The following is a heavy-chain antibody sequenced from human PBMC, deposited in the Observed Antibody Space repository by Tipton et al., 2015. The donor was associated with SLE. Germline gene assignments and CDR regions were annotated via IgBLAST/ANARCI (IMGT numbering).Heavy chain of an antibody. V-gene: IGHV1-18*01. CDR2: ISSYNGNT. Sequence: SGAEVKKPGASLKVSCKASGYTFTSYGISWVRQSLGQGLEWMGWISSYNGNTKYAQKLQGRVTMTTDTSTSTAYMELRSLGSVGAAVYCCAGDMAVAGEGAFDLWGQGTMVTVSS. CDR3: AGDMAVAGEGAFDL. J-gene: IGHJ3*01. CDR1: GYTFTSYG. D-gene: IGHD6-19*01.